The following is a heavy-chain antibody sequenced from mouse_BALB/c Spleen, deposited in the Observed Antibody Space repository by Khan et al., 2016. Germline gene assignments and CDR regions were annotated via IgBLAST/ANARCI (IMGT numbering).Heavy chain of an antibody. Sequence: QVQLKQSGPGLVTPSQSLSITCTVSGFSLSRYSVHWLRQPPGKGLEWLGMIWNGGSTDYNSDLKSRMSISKDNSKSQVFLKMNSLQTDDTAMYYCAKKDWYFDVWGAGTTVTVSS. CDR2: IWNGGST. J-gene: IGHJ1*01. CDR3: AKKDWYFDV. V-gene: IGHV2-6-4*01. CDR1: GFSLSRYS.